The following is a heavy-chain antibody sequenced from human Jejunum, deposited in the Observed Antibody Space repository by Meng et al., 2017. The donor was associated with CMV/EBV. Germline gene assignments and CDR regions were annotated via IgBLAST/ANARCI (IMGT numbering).Heavy chain of an antibody. CDR3: AKGYGNSFEY. Sequence: VQLQESGPGVVKPSESRLFGCNVYGVSFMSYYWSWLRQRAGKGLEWIGRIITSGRTNYNHSLRSRVIMSVDTSKNQFLLKLRSVTGADTAVYLCAKGYGNSFEYWGQGSLVTVSS. D-gene: IGHD3-16*01. J-gene: IGHJ4*02. V-gene: IGHV4-4*07. CDR2: IITSGRT. CDR1: GVSFMSYY.